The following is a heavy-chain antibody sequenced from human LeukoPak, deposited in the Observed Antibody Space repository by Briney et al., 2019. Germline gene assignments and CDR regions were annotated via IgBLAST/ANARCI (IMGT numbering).Heavy chain of an antibody. J-gene: IGHJ5*02. CDR1: RFTFSSYA. CDR2: ISGSGGST. Sequence: GGSLRLSCAASRFTFSSYAMSWVRQAPGKGLEWVSAISGSGGSTYYADSVKGRFTISRDSSKNTLYLQMNSLRAEDTAVYYCAKDRDPRWGFGELPNWFDPWGQGTLVTVSS. V-gene: IGHV3-23*01. CDR3: AKDRDPRWGFGELPNWFDP. D-gene: IGHD3-10*01.